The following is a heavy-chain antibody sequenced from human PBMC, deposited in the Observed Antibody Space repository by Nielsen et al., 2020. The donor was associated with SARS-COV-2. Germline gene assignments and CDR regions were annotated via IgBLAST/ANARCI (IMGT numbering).Heavy chain of an antibody. D-gene: IGHD3-10*01. CDR1: GYTFSDYY. Sequence: GESLKISCEGSGYTFSDYYMNWVRQAPGKGLEWISYISISSSTIDYADSVKGRFTISRDNAKNSLYLQMNSLRAEDTAVYYCATCRGPYWYFDLWGRGTLVTVSS. CDR2: ISISSSTI. V-gene: IGHV3-48*01. CDR3: ATCRGPYWYFDL. J-gene: IGHJ2*01.